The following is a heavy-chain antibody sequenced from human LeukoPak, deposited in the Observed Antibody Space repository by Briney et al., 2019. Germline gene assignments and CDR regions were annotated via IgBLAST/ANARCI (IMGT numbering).Heavy chain of an antibody. J-gene: IGHJ4*02. D-gene: IGHD1-26*01. V-gene: IGHV3-23*01. CDR2: IDSSGGGI. Sequence: GGSLRLSCAASGFTFSNYAMTWVRQAPGKGLEWVAVIDSSGGGIYYADSVEGRFTISRDNSKNTLYLQMNSLRAEDTAVFYCGKYSASGSRYFDYWGQGTLVTVSS. CDR1: GFTFSNYA. CDR3: GKYSASGSRYFDY.